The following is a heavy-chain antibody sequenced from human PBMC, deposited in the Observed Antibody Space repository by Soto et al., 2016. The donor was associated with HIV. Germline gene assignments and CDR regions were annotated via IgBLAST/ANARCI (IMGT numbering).Heavy chain of an antibody. V-gene: IGHV3-23*01. CDR3: AKDPLSRWYFDL. CDR2: ISGSGGST. Sequence: EVQLLESGGGLVQPGGPVRLSCAASGFTFSSYAMSWVRQAPGKGLEWVSAISGSGGSTYYADSVKGRFTISRDNSKNTLYLQMNSLRAEDTAVYYCAKDPLSRWYFDLWGRGTLVTVSS. J-gene: IGHJ2*01. CDR1: GFTFSSYA.